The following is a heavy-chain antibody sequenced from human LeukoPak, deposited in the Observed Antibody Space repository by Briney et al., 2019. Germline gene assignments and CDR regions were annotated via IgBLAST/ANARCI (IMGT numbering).Heavy chain of an antibody. J-gene: IGHJ4*02. CDR2: ISGSGGST. D-gene: IGHD1-26*01. Sequence: GGSLRLSCAAPGFTFSSYAMSWVRQAPGKGLEWVSAISGSGGSTYYADSVKGRFTISRDNSKNTLYLQMNSLRAEDTAVYYCAKDLVGATGGDWGQGTLVTVSS. CDR1: GFTFSSYA. V-gene: IGHV3-23*01. CDR3: AKDLVGATGGD.